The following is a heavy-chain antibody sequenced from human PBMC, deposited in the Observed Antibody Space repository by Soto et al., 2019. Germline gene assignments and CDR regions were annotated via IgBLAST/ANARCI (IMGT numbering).Heavy chain of an antibody. CDR3: TREQSDDNYFDP. CDR2: IYYSGGT. J-gene: IGHJ5*02. V-gene: IGHV4-61*08. Sequence: SEPLSVTCAVSGTSIRSSDYYWSWIRQPPGKGLEWLGYIYYSGGTNYNPSLKSRVTISLDKSKSQFSLRLISVTAADTAVYYCTREQSDDNYFDPWGQGTLVTVSS. D-gene: IGHD6-19*01. CDR1: GTSIRSSDYY.